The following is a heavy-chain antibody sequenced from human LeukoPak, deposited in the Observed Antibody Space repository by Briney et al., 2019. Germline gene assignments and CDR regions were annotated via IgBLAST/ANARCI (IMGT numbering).Heavy chain of an antibody. CDR3: AKDTPQWLGTEYFQH. CDR2: ISDSGGST. Sequence: GGSLRLSCAASGFTFSSYAMSWVRQAPGKGLEWVSAISDSGGSTYYADSVKGRFTISRDNSKNTLYLQMNSLRAEDTAVYYCAKDTPQWLGTEYFQHWGQGTLVTVSS. J-gene: IGHJ1*01. D-gene: IGHD6-19*01. CDR1: GFTFSSYA. V-gene: IGHV3-23*01.